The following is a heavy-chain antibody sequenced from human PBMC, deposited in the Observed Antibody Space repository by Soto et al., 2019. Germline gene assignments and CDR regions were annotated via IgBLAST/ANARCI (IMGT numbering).Heavy chain of an antibody. CDR2: ISYDGSNK. V-gene: IGHV3-30-3*01. CDR3: ARDPGDLDYYGMDV. J-gene: IGHJ6*02. D-gene: IGHD2-21*02. CDR1: GFTFSSYA. Sequence: QVQLVESGGGVVHPGRSLRLSCAASGFTFSSYAMHWVRQAPGKGLEWVAVISYDGSNKYYADSVKGRFTISRDNSKNTLYLQVNSLRAEDTAVYYCARDPGDLDYYGMDVWGQGTTVTVSS.